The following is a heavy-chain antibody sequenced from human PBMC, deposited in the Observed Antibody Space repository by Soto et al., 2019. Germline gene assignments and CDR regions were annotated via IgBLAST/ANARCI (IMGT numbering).Heavy chain of an antibody. CDR1: GFTVSNNY. CDR2: IYSGGYT. D-gene: IGHD3-10*01. Sequence: EVQLVESGGGLIQPGGSLRLSCAVSGFTVSNNYMSWVRQAPGKGLEGVSVIYSGGYTAYGDSVKGRFTISRDNSKNTLSSKRNSLGPAGRAVFYCATGRGGGGYWGQGTLVTVSS. V-gene: IGHV3-53*01. J-gene: IGHJ4*02. CDR3: ATGRGGGGY.